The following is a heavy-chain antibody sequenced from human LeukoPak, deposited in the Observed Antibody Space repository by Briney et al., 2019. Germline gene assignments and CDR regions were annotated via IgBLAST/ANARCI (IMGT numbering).Heavy chain of an antibody. Sequence: GGSLRLSCVASGFTFSNYLMNWVRQAPGKGLEWVSSISSSSSYIYYADSVKGRFTISRDNAKNSLYLQMNSLRAEDTAVYYCASLPVTVVAQGNYWGQGTLVTVSS. CDR3: ASLPVTVVAQGNY. D-gene: IGHD2-15*01. CDR1: GFTFSNYL. CDR2: ISSSSSYI. J-gene: IGHJ4*02. V-gene: IGHV3-21*01.